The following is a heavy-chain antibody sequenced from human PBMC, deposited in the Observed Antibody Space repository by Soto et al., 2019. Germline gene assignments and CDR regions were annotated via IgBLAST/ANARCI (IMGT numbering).Heavy chain of an antibody. V-gene: IGHV4-39*01. CDR1: GGSISSISYY. J-gene: IGHJ5*02. CDR2: IYYSGST. D-gene: IGHD3-3*01. CDR3: ARYFDFWSGYYKYNWFDX. Sequence: PSETLSLTCTVSGGSISSISYYWGWIRQPQGKGLEWIGRIYYSGSTNYNPSLKSGVTILVDTSKNQFSLKLSSVTAAETALYYCARYFDFWSGYYKYNWFDXWGQGTLVTASX.